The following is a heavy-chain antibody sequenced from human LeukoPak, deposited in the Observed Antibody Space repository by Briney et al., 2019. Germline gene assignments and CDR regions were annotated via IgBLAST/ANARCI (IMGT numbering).Heavy chain of an antibody. CDR3: ARAPRGNTIFGVVRRGANWFDP. D-gene: IGHD3-3*01. V-gene: IGHV3-7*01. Sequence: PGGSLRLSCAASGFTFSSYWMSWVRQAPGKGLEWVANIKQDGSEKYYVDSVKGRFTISRDNAKNSLYLQMNSLRAEDTAVYYCARAPRGNTIFGVVRRGANWFDPWGQGTLVTVSS. J-gene: IGHJ5*02. CDR2: IKQDGSEK. CDR1: GFTFSSYW.